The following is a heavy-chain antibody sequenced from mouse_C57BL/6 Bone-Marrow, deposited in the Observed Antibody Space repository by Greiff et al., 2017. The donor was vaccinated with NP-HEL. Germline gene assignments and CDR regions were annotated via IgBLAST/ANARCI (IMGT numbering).Heavy chain of an antibody. V-gene: IGHV14-3*01. D-gene: IGHD1-1*01. CDR1: GFNIKNTY. J-gene: IGHJ1*03. CDR2: IDPANGNT. Sequence: EVKLVESVAELVRPGASVKLSCTASGFNIKNTYMHWVKQRPEQGLEWIGRIDPANGNTKYAPKFQGKATITADTSSNTAYLQLSSLTSEDTAIYYCARTLYYYGSSPWYFDVWGTGTTVTVSS. CDR3: ARTLYYYGSSPWYFDV.